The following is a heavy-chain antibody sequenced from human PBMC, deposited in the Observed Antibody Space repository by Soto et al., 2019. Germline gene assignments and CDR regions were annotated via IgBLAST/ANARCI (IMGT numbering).Heavy chain of an antibody. CDR1: GGSISSSSYY. CDR3: ARRPYYDFWSGYSQTNNWFDP. D-gene: IGHD3-3*01. J-gene: IGHJ5*02. CDR2: IYYSGST. Sequence: QLQLQESGPGLVKPSETLSLTCTVSGGSISSSSYYWGWIRQPPGKGLEWIGSIYYSGSTYYNPSLKGRVPIPVETSKNQFPLKLSPVTAADTAVYYCARRPYYDFWSGYSQTNNWFDPWGQGTLVTVSS. V-gene: IGHV4-39*01.